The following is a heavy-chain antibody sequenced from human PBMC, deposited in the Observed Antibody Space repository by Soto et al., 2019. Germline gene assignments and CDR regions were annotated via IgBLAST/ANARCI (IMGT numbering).Heavy chain of an antibody. V-gene: IGHV3-30-3*01. Sequence: GGSLRLSCAASGFTFSSYAMHWVRQAPGKGLEWVAVISYDGSNKYYADSVKGRFTISRDNSKNTLYLQMNSLRAEETAVYYCARPHTPGGSGSYYNVAWFDPWGQGTLVTVSS. CDR3: ARPHTPGGSGSYYNVAWFDP. CDR1: GFTFSSYA. J-gene: IGHJ5*02. CDR2: ISYDGSNK. D-gene: IGHD3-10*01.